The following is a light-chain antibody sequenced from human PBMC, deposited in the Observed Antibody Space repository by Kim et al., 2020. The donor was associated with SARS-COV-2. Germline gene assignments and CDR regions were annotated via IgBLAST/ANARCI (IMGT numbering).Light chain of an antibody. V-gene: IGLV3-19*01. CDR2: GRN. J-gene: IGLJ2*01. Sequence: VALGQTVRITCQGDSLRSYYATWYQQKPRQAPVLVIYGRNNRPSGIPDRFSGSTSGNTASLTISGAQAEDEVDFYCQSRDSGGNVVFGGGTKVTVL. CDR3: QSRDSGGNVV. CDR1: SLRSYY.